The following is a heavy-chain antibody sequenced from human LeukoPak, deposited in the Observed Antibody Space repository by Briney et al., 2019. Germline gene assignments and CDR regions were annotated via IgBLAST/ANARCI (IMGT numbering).Heavy chain of an antibody. Sequence: GASVKVSCKAYGYTLSDYYMHWVRQAPGQGLEWMGIINPSGGSTSYAQKFQGRVTMTRDMSTSTVYMELSSLRSEDTAVYYCAREMTTVTTTFDYWGQGTLVTVSS. CDR2: INPSGGST. V-gene: IGHV1-46*01. CDR1: GYTLSDYY. D-gene: IGHD4-17*01. CDR3: AREMTTVTTTFDY. J-gene: IGHJ4*02.